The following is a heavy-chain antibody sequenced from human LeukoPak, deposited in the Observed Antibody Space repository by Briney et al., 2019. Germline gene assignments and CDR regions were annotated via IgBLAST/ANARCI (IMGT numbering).Heavy chain of an antibody. CDR3: AREMHSGSYYNWFDP. CDR1: GGSISSSGYY. CDR2: IYYSGST. V-gene: IGHV4-39*02. Sequence: SETLSLTCTVSGGSISSSGYYWGWIRQPPGKGLEGIASIYYSGSTYYNPALKSRVTISVDTSKNQLSLKLSSLTAADTAVYYCAREMHSGSYYNWFDPWGQGTLVTVSS. J-gene: IGHJ5*02. D-gene: IGHD1-26*01.